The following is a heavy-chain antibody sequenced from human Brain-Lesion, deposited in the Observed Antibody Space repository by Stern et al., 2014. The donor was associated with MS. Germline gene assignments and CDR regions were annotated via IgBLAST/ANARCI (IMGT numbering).Heavy chain of an antibody. J-gene: IGHJ5*02. CDR2: IYYSGNP. CDR1: GGSVSSTSYA. V-gene: IGHV4-39*01. D-gene: IGHD2-15*01. CDR3: AGEEDIRYCSGGSCTGNWFDP. Sequence: VQLVESGPGLVKPSETLSLTCTVAGGSVSSTSYAWAWIRQPPGKGLEWIGTIYYSGNPFYSPSLKSRLTISLDTPKNLFPLQLRSVTAADTAVYYCAGEEDIRYCSGGSCTGNWFDPWGQGTLVTVSS.